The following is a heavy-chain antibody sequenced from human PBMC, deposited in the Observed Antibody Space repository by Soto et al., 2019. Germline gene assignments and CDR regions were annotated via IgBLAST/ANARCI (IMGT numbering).Heavy chain of an antibody. Sequence: QVQLVESGGGVVQPGRSLRLACAASGFTFNTYGMDWVHQAPGKGLEWVAVLGNDGNNKYYPDSVKGRFTISRDNSKNTLYLQMNSLRAEDTAVYYCATDLGGSYGPFDYWGQGTLVTVSS. D-gene: IGHD5-18*01. CDR3: ATDLGGSYGPFDY. V-gene: IGHV3-33*01. CDR1: GFTFNTYG. CDR2: LGNDGNNK. J-gene: IGHJ4*02.